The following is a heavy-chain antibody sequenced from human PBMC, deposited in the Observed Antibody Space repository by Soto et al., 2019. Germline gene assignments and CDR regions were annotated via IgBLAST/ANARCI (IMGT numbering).Heavy chain of an antibody. CDR3: ARESGGAPAPLDYYSCYMDV. V-gene: IGHV1-2*04. Sequence: QVQLVQSGAEVRKPGASVTVSCRSSGDSFNDYYIHWVRQAPGQGFEWMGWINPNGGVTKYAQKFQGWVSMKRETSIRTVYMQLSRLRSDDTAVYYCARESGGAPAPLDYYSCYMDVWGTGTTVTVSS. CDR2: INPNGGVT. D-gene: IGHD1-26*01. J-gene: IGHJ6*03. CDR1: GDSFNDYY.